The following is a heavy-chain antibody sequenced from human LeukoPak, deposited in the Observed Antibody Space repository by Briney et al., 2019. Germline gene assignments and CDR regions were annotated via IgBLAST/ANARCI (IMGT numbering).Heavy chain of an antibody. V-gene: IGHV3-66*02. CDR1: GFTVSSNY. D-gene: IGHD3-3*01. J-gene: IGHJ4*02. CDR3: ARDPDFWSGKDY. Sequence: PGGSLRLSCAASGFTVSSNYMSWVRRAPGKGLEWVSVIYSGGSTYYADSVKGRFTISRDNSKNTLYLQMNSLRAEDTAVYYCARDPDFWSGKDYWGQGTLVTVSS. CDR2: IYSGGST.